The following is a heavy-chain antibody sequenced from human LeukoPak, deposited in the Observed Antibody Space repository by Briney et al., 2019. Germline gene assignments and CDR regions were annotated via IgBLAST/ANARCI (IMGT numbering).Heavy chain of an antibody. V-gene: IGHV4-30-4*01. CDR1: GGSISSGDYY. Sequence: SETLSLTCTVSGGSISSGDYYWSWIRQPPGKGLEWIGYIYYSGSTYYNPSLKSRVTISVDTSKHQFSLKLTSMTAADAAVYYCASSVGSTDYWGQGTLVTVSS. J-gene: IGHJ4*02. CDR2: IYYSGST. CDR3: ASSVGSTDY. D-gene: IGHD1-26*01.